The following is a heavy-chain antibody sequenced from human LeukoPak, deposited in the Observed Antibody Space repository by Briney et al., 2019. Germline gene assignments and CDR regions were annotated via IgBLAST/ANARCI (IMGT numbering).Heavy chain of an antibody. V-gene: IGHV1-8*03. D-gene: IGHD3-22*01. CDR1: GYTFTSYD. CDR3: ARGATYYYDTRGYYHGFFDP. J-gene: IGHJ5*02. CDR2: MNPNSGNT. Sequence: ASVKVSCKASGYTFTSYDINWVRQATGQGLEWMGWMNPNSGNTGYAQKFQGRVTITRNTSISTAYMELSSLRSEDTAVYYCARGATYYYDTRGYYHGFFDPWGQGTLVTVSS.